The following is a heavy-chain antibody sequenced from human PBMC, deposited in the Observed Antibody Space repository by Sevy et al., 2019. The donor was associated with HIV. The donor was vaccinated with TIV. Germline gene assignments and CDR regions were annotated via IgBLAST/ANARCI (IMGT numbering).Heavy chain of an antibody. Sequence: GGSLRLSCAASGFTFSNYWMSWVRQAPGKGLEWVANIKRDGSEKYYVDSVKGRFNISRDNAKNSLYLQMNSLRAEDTAVYYCARDCSSSTCLWGMDVWGQGTTVTVSS. D-gene: IGHD2-2*01. CDR3: ARDCSSSTCLWGMDV. CDR1: GFTFSNYW. V-gene: IGHV3-7*03. J-gene: IGHJ6*02. CDR2: IKRDGSEK.